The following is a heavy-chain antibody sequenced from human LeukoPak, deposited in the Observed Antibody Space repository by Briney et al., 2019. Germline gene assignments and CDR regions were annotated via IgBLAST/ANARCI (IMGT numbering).Heavy chain of an antibody. CDR2: IKKDGSEK. D-gene: IGHD3-3*01. J-gene: IGHJ4*02. V-gene: IGHV3-7*01. Sequence: PGGSLRLSCAASGCTFSSYWMIWVRQAPGKGLEWVANIKKDGSEKYYVDSVKGRFTISRDNAKNSLYLQMNSLRAEDTAVYYCARAQTYYDFWSGYHLSDYWGQGTLVTVSS. CDR3: ARAQTYYDFWSGYHLSDY. CDR1: GCTFSSYW.